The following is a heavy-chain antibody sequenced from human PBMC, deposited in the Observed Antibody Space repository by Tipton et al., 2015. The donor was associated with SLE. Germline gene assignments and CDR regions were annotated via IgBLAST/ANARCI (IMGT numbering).Heavy chain of an antibody. D-gene: IGHD3-22*01. CDR2: IYYSGST. CDR3: ARGGYDSSGYYSDY. V-gene: IGHV4-59*01. Sequence: LRLSCTVSGGSISSYYWSWIRQPPGKGLEWIGYIYYSGSTNYNPSLKSRVTISVDTSKNQFSLKLSSVTAADTAVYYCARGGYDSSGYYSDYWGQGTLVTVSS. J-gene: IGHJ4*02. CDR1: GGSISSYY.